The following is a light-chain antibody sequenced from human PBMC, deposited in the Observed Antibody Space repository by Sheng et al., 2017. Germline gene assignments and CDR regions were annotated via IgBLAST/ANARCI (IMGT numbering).Light chain of an antibody. Sequence: QPVLTQPPSVSGAPGQRVTISCTGSSSNIGAGYDVHWYQQLPGTAPKLIIFDNIHRPSGVPDRFSGSRSGTSASLAITGLQAEDEAEYYCQSYDTSMTVLFGGGTKVTVL. CDR3: QSYDTSMTVL. V-gene: IGLV1-40*01. CDR1: SSNIGAGYD. J-gene: IGLJ2*01. CDR2: DNI.